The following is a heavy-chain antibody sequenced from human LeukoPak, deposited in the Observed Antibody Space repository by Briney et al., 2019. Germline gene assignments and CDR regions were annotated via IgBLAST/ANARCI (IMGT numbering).Heavy chain of an antibody. CDR3: AKGSKEVLFTRDHYMDV. J-gene: IGHJ6*03. Sequence: PGGSLRLSCAASGFTFSDYYMSWVRQAPGKGLEWVTFIRYDGSNKYYADSVKGRFTISRDNSKNTLYLQMNSLRAEDTAVYYCAKGSKEVLFTRDHYMDVWGKGTTVTISS. D-gene: IGHD3-3*01. CDR2: IRYDGSNK. V-gene: IGHV3-30*02. CDR1: GFTFSDYY.